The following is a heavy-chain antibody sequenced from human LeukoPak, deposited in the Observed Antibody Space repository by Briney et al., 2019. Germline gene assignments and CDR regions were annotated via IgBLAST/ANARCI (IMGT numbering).Heavy chain of an antibody. J-gene: IGHJ3*02. Sequence: SETLSLTCTVSGGSISSYYWSWIRQPPGKGLEWIGYIYYSGSTNYNPSLKSRVTISVDTSKNQFSLKLSSVTAADTAVYYCARDLSGYYANDAFDIWGQGTMVTVSS. D-gene: IGHD3-22*01. V-gene: IGHV4-59*01. CDR3: ARDLSGYYANDAFDI. CDR2: IYYSGST. CDR1: GGSISSYY.